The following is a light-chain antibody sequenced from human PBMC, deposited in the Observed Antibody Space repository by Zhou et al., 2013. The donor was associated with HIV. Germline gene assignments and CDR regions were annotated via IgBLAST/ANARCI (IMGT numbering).Light chain of an antibody. CDR3: QQASSFPCS. J-gene: IGKJ2*04. V-gene: IGKV1-12*01. CDR2: AVT. Sequence: DIQMTQSPSSVSASVGDTVTINCRASQDVGSWLNWYQHKPGKAPKLLISAVTALQIGVPSRFSGSGSGTHFSLTISSLQPEDFATYYCQQASSFPCSFGQGTKLEIK. CDR1: QDVGSW.